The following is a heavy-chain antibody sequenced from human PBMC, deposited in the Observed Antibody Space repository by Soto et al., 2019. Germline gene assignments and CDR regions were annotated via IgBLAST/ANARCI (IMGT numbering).Heavy chain of an antibody. J-gene: IGHJ6*02. Sequence: GGSLRLSCAASGFTFSDAWMSWVRQAPGKGLEWVGRIKTKTDGGTRDYAAPVKGRFTISRDDSKNTLYLQMNSPKTEDTAVYYCTTRWIQKWVGHYYYAMDVWSQGTTVTVSS. D-gene: IGHD5-18*01. CDR2: IKTKTDGGTR. V-gene: IGHV3-15*01. CDR1: GFTFSDAW. CDR3: TTRWIQKWVGHYYYAMDV.